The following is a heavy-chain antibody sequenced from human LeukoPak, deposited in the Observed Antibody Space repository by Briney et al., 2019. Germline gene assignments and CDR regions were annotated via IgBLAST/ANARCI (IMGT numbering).Heavy chain of an antibody. D-gene: IGHD3-22*01. V-gene: IGHV3-30*18. CDR3: AKAAYYYDSSGYQTRPAEYFQH. Sequence: GGSLRLSCAASGFTFSSYGMHWVRQAPGKGLEWVAVISYDGSNKYYADSVKGRFTISRDNSKNTLYLQKNSLGAEDTAVYYCAKAAYYYDSSGYQTRPAEYFQHWGQGTLVTVSS. CDR2: ISYDGSNK. CDR1: GFTFSSYG. J-gene: IGHJ1*01.